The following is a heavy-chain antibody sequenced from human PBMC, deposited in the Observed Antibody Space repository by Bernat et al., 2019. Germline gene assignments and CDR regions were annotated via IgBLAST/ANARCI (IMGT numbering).Heavy chain of an antibody. CDR3: ASQVATGY. CDR1: GFTFSSYV. V-gene: IGHV3-30*03. Sequence: VQLLESGGGLVQPGGSLRLSCAASGFTFSSYVMHWVRQAPGKGLEWVAVISSDGNNKYYADSVKGRFTISRDNSKNTLYLQMNSLRAEDTAVYYCASQVATGYWGQGTLVTVSS. J-gene: IGHJ4*02. CDR2: ISSDGNNK. D-gene: IGHD5-12*01.